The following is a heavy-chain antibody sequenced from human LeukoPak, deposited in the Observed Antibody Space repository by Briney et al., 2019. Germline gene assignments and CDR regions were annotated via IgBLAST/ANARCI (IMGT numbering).Heavy chain of an antibody. D-gene: IGHD5-12*01. J-gene: IGHJ4*02. Sequence: ASVRVSCKASGGTFSSSAICWVRQAPGQWLEWMGGIIPIFGTANYAQKFHGRVTITADESTSTAYMELSSLRSEDTAVYYCARESGSGSTFDYWGQGTLVTVSS. V-gene: IGHV1-69*13. CDR3: ARESGSGSTFDY. CDR2: IIPIFGTA. CDR1: GGTFSSSA.